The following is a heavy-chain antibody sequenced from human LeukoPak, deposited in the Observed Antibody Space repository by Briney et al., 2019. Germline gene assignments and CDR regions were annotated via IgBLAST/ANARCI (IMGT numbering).Heavy chain of an antibody. CDR3: ASFVGPRGPRTRATKAFDI. CDR2: ISAYNGNT. Sequence: ASVKVSCKASGYTFTSYGISWVRQAPRQGLEWMGWISAYNGNTNYAQKLQGRVTMTTDTSTSTAYMELRSLRSDDTAVYYCASFVGPRGPRTRATKAFDIWGQGTMVTVSS. D-gene: IGHD1-26*01. CDR1: GYTFTSYG. J-gene: IGHJ3*02. V-gene: IGHV1-18*01.